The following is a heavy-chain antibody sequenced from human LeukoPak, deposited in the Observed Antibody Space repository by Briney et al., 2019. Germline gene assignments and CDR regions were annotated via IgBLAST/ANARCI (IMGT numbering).Heavy chain of an antibody. CDR2: ISSSSSSF. CDR3: AREVRGTYLDY. J-gene: IGHJ4*02. CDR1: GFTFSGYT. Sequence: GGSLRLSCVGSGFTFSGYTMNWVRQAPGKGLEWVSYISSSSSSFYYGDSVKGRFTISRDNAKNSLYLQMNGLRDEDTAVYYCAREVRGTYLDYWGQGTLVTVSS. V-gene: IGHV3-48*02. D-gene: IGHD4/OR15-4a*01.